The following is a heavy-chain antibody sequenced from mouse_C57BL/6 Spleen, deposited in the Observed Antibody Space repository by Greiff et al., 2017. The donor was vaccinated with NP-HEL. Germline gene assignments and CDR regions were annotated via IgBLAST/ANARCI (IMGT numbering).Heavy chain of an antibody. CDR1: GYTFTDYY. D-gene: IGHD4-1*02. CDR3: AREGQLGEAMDY. Sequence: VRLQQSGPVLVKPGASVKMSCKASGYTFTDYYMNWVKQSHGKSLEWIGVINPYNGGTSYNQKFKGKATLTVDKSSSTAYMELNSRTSEDSAVYYCAREGQLGEAMDYWGQGTSVTVSS. J-gene: IGHJ4*01. V-gene: IGHV1-19*01. CDR2: INPYNGGT.